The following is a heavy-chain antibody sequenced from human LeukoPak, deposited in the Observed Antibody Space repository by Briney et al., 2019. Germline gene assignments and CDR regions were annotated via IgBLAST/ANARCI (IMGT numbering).Heavy chain of an antibody. V-gene: IGHV1-18*04. CDR1: GYTFTSYG. D-gene: IGHD3-9*01. CDR2: ISAYNGNT. Sequence: GASVKVPCKASGYTFTSYGSSWVRQAPGQGLEWMGWISAYNGNTNYAQKLQGRVTMTTDTSTSTAYMELRSLRSDDTAVYYCARDNYDILTGYYVNWFDPWGQGTLVTVSS. J-gene: IGHJ5*02. CDR3: ARDNYDILTGYYVNWFDP.